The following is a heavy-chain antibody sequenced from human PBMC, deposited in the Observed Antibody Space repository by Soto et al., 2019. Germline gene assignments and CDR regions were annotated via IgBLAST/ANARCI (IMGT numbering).Heavy chain of an antibody. J-gene: IGHJ4*02. CDR2: IYYSGST. Sequence: QLQLQESGPGLVKPSETLSLTCTVSGGSISSSSYYWGWIRQPPGKGLEWIGSIYYSGSTYYNPSLKSRVTISVDTSKNQFSLKLSSVTAADTAVYYCARMTVGQQLAEYYFDYWGQGTLVTVSS. V-gene: IGHV4-39*01. D-gene: IGHD6-13*01. CDR3: ARMTVGQQLAEYYFDY. CDR1: GGSISSSSYY.